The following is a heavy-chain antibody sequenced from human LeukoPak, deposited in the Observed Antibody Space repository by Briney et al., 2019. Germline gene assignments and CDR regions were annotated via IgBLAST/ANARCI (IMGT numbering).Heavy chain of an antibody. CDR2: ISGSSSYI. Sequence: GGSLRLSCAASGFTFSSYSMNWVRQAPGKGLEWVSSISGSSSYIYYADSVKGRFTISRHNAKNSLYLQLNSLRAEDTAVYYCVLYGDYESPDGFDIWGQGTMVTVSS. D-gene: IGHD4-17*01. CDR1: GFTFSSYS. J-gene: IGHJ3*02. V-gene: IGHV3-21*04. CDR3: VLYGDYESPDGFDI.